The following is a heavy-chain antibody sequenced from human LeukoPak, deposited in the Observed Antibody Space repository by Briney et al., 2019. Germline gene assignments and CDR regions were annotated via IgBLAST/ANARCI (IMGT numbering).Heavy chain of an antibody. CDR2: ISGSGGST. CDR1: GFTFSSYA. D-gene: IGHD6-13*01. V-gene: IGHV3-23*01. CDR3: AFRGYSSSWYTLGC. J-gene: IGHJ4*02. Sequence: GGSLRLSCAASGFTFSSYAMNWVRQAPGKGLEWVSAISGSGGSTYYSVKGRFTISRDNSKNTLYLQMNSLRAEDTAVYYCAFRGYSSSWYTLGCWGQGTLVTVSS.